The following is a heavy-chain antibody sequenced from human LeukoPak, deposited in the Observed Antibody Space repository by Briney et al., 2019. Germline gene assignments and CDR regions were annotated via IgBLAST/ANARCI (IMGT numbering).Heavy chain of an antibody. V-gene: IGHV3-7*01. J-gene: IGHJ4*02. CDR2: IKEDGSEK. CDR1: GFTFSSYS. D-gene: IGHD3-22*01. CDR3: ARDSSGYQ. Sequence: GGSLRLSCAASGFTFSSYSMNWVRQAPGKGLEWVANIKEDGSEKYYGDSVKGRFTISRDSAKNSLYLEMSSLRVEDTAVYYCARDSSGYQWGQGTLVTVSS.